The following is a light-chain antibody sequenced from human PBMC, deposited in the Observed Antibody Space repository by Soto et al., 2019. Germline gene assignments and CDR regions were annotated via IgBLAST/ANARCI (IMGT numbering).Light chain of an antibody. CDR3: QQSYSTPGTT. V-gene: IGKV1-39*01. Sequence: DIQMTQSPSSLSASVGDRVTITCRASQSISSYLNWYQQKPGKARKLLIYAASSLQSGVPSRFSGSGSGTDFTLTISSLKPEDFATYYCQQSYSTPGTTFGPGTKVDIK. CDR2: AAS. J-gene: IGKJ3*01. CDR1: QSISSY.